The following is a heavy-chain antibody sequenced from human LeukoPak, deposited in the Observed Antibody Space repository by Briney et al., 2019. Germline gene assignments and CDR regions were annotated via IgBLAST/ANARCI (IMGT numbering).Heavy chain of an antibody. CDR1: GFTFSSDW. V-gene: IGHV3-7*01. Sequence: GGSLRLSCAASGFTFSSDWMSWVRQAPGKGLEWVANIKQDGSEKYYVDSVKGRFTISRDNAKNSLYLQMNSLRAEDTAVYYCARGGSGSYYTLFDYWGQGTLVTVSS. J-gene: IGHJ4*02. D-gene: IGHD3-10*01. CDR2: IKQDGSEK. CDR3: ARGGSGSYYTLFDY.